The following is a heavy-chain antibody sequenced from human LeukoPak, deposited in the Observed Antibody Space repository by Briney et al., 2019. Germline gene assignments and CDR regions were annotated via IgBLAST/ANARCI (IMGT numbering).Heavy chain of an antibody. CDR2: TSADESIK. J-gene: IGHJ4*02. V-gene: IGHV3-30*05. Sequence: GGSLRLSCTVSGFPFTDYVIHWVRQAPGKGLEWVAVTSADESIKIYNDSVRGRFTISRDNSKNIQYLQMNSVRVEGTAVYYCARDPVLGAPDYLDYWGRGTLVTVSS. D-gene: IGHD1-26*01. CDR1: GFPFTDYV. CDR3: ARDPVLGAPDYLDY.